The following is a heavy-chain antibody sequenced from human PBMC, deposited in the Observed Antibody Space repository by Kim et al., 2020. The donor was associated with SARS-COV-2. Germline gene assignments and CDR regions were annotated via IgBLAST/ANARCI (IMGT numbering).Heavy chain of an antibody. CDR3: LNGGRGWIWGC. V-gene: IGHV3-23*01. Sequence: GGSLRLSCTTSGFTFFGYAMSWVRQAPGKGLEWVSSIAGSDGTTYYVDSVKGRFSISRDDSRNTLYLQMSALRADDTATYYCLNGGRGWIWGCWGQGTL. D-gene: IGHD3-10*01. J-gene: IGHJ4*02. CDR2: IAGSDGTT. CDR1: GFTFFGYA.